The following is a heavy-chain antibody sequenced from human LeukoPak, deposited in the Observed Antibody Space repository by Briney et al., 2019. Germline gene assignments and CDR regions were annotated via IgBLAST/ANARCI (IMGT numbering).Heavy chain of an antibody. Sequence: KPSETLALTCYLYGGSFSGYYWSWIRQSPGKGLEWIGEINQIGNTNYIPSLKSRLTISIDTSSNQFSLNLNSVTAADTGVYYCARRGHITIFGVENVNWFDPWGQGTLVTVSS. CDR3: ARRGHITIFGVENVNWFDP. J-gene: IGHJ5*02. CDR1: GGSFSGYY. CDR2: INQIGNT. V-gene: IGHV4-34*01. D-gene: IGHD3-3*01.